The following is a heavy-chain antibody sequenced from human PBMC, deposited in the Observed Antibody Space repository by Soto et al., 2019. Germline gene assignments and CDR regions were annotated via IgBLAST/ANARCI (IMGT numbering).Heavy chain of an antibody. D-gene: IGHD3-10*01. CDR3: ARARDYGSGEYFQH. Sequence: WGSLRLSCAASGFTFSSYAMHWVRQAPGKGLEWVAVISYDGSNKYYADSVKGRFTISRDNSKNTLYLQMNSLRAEDTAVYYCARARDYGSGEYFQHWGQGTLVTVSS. J-gene: IGHJ1*01. CDR1: GFTFSSYA. V-gene: IGHV3-30-3*01. CDR2: ISYDGSNK.